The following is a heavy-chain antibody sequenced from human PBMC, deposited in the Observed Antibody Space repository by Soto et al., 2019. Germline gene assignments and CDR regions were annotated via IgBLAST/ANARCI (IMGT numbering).Heavy chain of an antibody. Sequence: GGSLRLSCEASGFTFENHVLTWVRQAPGKGLEWVSSISGSGNSKYYAESVKGRFSTSRDNSGQTLHLQMTSLTVDDTAIYFSAQVLPRAYTEYLTDASDFWGQGAMVTVSS. CDR1: GFTFENHV. CDR3: AQVLPRAYTEYLTDASDF. J-gene: IGHJ4*02. CDR2: ISGSGNSK. D-gene: IGHD3-3*01. V-gene: IGHV3-23*01.